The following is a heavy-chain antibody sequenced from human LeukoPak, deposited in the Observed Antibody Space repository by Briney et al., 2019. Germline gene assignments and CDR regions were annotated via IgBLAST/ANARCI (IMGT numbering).Heavy chain of an antibody. CDR2: IYYSGST. Sequence: SETLSLTCTVSGGSISSYYWSWIRQPPGKGLEWIGYIYYSGSTNYNPSLKSRVTISVDTSKNQFSLKLSSVTAADTAVYYCARQRGKPESYGSGSDLDYWGQGTLVTVSS. D-gene: IGHD3-10*01. V-gene: IGHV4-59*08. CDR1: GGSISSYY. CDR3: ARQRGKPESYGSGSDLDY. J-gene: IGHJ4*02.